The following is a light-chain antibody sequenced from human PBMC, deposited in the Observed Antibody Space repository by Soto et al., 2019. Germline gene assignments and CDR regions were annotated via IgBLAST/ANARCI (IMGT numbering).Light chain of an antibody. CDR1: QSVRGN. CDR2: GVS. J-gene: IGKJ4*01. Sequence: EIVMTQSPATLYVSPGERATLSCRASQSVRGNLAWYQQKPGQATRLLIYGVSTRATNVPARFIGSGTETEFTLTISSLQAEDFAAYDCQQYDDWPLTLGGGTKVEIK. CDR3: QQYDDWPLT. V-gene: IGKV3-15*01.